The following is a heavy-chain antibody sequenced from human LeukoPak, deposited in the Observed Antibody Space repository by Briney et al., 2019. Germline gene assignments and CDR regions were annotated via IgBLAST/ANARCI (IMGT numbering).Heavy chain of an antibody. CDR2: IYYSGST. Sequence: SETLSLTCTVSGGSISSSSYYWGWIRRPPGKGLEWIGSIYYSGSTYYNPSLKSRVTISVDTSKNQFSLKLSSVTAADTAVYYCARLESEWELLFDYWGQGTLVTVSS. D-gene: IGHD1-26*01. V-gene: IGHV4-39*01. CDR1: GGSISSSSYY. CDR3: ARLESEWELLFDY. J-gene: IGHJ4*02.